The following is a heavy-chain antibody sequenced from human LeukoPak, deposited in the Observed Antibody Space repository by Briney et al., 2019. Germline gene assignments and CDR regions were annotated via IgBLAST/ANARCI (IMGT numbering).Heavy chain of an antibody. CDR1: GGSISSYY. J-gene: IGHJ3*02. CDR2: IYYSGST. CDR3: ARAVADAFDI. D-gene: IGHD6-19*01. V-gene: IGHV4-59*08. Sequence: PSETLSLTCTVSGGSISSYYWNWIRQPPGKGLEWIGYIYYSGSTNYNPSLKSRVTISVDTSKNQFSLKLSSVTAAGTAVYYCARAVADAFDIWGQGTMVTVSS.